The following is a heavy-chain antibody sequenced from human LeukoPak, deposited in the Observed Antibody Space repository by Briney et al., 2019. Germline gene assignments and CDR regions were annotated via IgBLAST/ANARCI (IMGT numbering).Heavy chain of an antibody. D-gene: IGHD1-20*01. CDR2: ISAYNGNT. CDR3: ARDDNWNDEGYYFDY. CDR1: GYTFTSYG. V-gene: IGHV1-18*01. Sequence: ASVKVSCKASGYTFTSYGISWVRQAPGQGLEWMGWISAYNGNTNYAQKLQGRVTMTTDTSTSTAYMELRSLRSDDTATYYCARDDNWNDEGYYFDYWGQGTLVTVSS. J-gene: IGHJ4*02.